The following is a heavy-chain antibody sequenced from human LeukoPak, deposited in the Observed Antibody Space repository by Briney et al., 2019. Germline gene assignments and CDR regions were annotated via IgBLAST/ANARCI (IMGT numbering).Heavy chain of an antibody. CDR1: GGSISSSNW. CDR3: ARLEITFGGVIAS. CDR2: IYHSGST. Sequence: SGTLSLTCAVSGGSISSSNWWSWVRQPPGKGLEWIGEIYHSGSTNYNPSLKSRVTISVDKSKNQFSLKLSSVTAADTAVYYCARLEITFGGVIASWGQGTLVTVSS. V-gene: IGHV4-4*02. J-gene: IGHJ5*02. D-gene: IGHD3-16*02.